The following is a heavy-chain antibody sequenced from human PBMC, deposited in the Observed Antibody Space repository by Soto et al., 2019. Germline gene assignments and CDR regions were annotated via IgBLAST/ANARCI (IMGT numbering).Heavy chain of an antibody. CDR3: ARAHKRYCSSTSCYPYNWFDP. Sequence: SVKVSCKASGGTFSSYAISWVRQAPGQGLEWMGGIITIFGTANYAQKFQGRVTITADESTSTAYMELSSLRSEDTAVYYCARAHKRYCSSTSCYPYNWFDPWGQGTLVTVSS. CDR1: GGTFSSYA. J-gene: IGHJ5*02. CDR2: IITIFGTA. V-gene: IGHV1-69*13. D-gene: IGHD2-2*01.